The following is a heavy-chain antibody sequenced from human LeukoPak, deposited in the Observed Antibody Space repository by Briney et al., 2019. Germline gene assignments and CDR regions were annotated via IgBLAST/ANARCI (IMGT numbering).Heavy chain of an antibody. CDR2: IYSGGST. D-gene: IGHD1-26*01. Sequence: GGSLRLSCAASGFTVSSNYMSWVRQAPGKGLEWVSVIYSGGSTYYADSVKGRFTISRDNSKNTLYLQMNSLRAEDTAVYYCARDSPVIVGATEGKRNHHTAYDYWGQGTLVTVSS. CDR3: ARDSPVIVGATEGKRNHHTAYDY. CDR1: GFTVSSNY. J-gene: IGHJ4*02. V-gene: IGHV3-66*01.